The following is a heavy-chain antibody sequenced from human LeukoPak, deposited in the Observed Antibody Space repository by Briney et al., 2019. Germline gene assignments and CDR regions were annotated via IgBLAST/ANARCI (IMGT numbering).Heavy chain of an antibody. CDR2: ISGSGGST. CDR3: AKWESYYGSGYYYYYYMDV. D-gene: IGHD3-10*01. Sequence: PGGSLRLSCAASGFTFSSYAMSWVRQAPGKGLEWVSAISGSGGSTYYADSVEGRFTISRDNSKNTLYLQMNSLRAEDTAVYYCAKWESYYGSGYYYYYYMDVWGKGTTVTVSS. J-gene: IGHJ6*03. V-gene: IGHV3-23*01. CDR1: GFTFSSYA.